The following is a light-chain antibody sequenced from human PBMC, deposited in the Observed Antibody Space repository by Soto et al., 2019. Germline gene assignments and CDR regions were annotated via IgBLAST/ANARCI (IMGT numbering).Light chain of an antibody. Sequence: QSALTQPRSVSGSPGQSVTISCTGTSSDVGDYNYVSWYQQHPGKVPKLMIYDVSKRPSGVPDRFSGSKSGNTASLTISGLQAEDEADYYCCSYAGNYRGVFGTGTKLTVL. J-gene: IGLJ1*01. CDR2: DVS. CDR3: CSYAGNYRGV. V-gene: IGLV2-11*01. CDR1: SSDVGDYNY.